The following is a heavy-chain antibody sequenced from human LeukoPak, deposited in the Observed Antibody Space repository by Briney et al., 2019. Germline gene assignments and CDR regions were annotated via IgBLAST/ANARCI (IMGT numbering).Heavy chain of an antibody. J-gene: IGHJ4*02. CDR3: ARDGIVGATNGFDY. CDR2: ISSSSSYI. Sequence: GGSLRLSCAASGFTFSSYSMNWVRQAPGKGLEWVSSISSSSSYIYHADSVKGRFTISRDNAKNSLYLQMNSLRAEDTAVYYCARDGIVGATNGFDYWGQGTLVTVSS. D-gene: IGHD1-26*01. V-gene: IGHV3-21*01. CDR1: GFTFSSYS.